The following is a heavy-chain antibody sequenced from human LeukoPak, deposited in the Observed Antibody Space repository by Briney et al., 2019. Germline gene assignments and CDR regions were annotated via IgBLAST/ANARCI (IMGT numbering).Heavy chain of an antibody. CDR1: GYTFTSYY. D-gene: IGHD2-2*01. Sequence: GASVKVFCKASGYTFTSYYIHWVRQAPGQGLEWMGIINPSDGSTTYAQKFQGRVTMTRDTSTTTVYMELSSLRSEDTAVYYCARGDSRCCSSTRCYEAFGYWGQGTLVTVSS. CDR2: INPSDGST. V-gene: IGHV1-46*01. J-gene: IGHJ4*02. CDR3: ARGDSRCCSSTRCYEAFGY.